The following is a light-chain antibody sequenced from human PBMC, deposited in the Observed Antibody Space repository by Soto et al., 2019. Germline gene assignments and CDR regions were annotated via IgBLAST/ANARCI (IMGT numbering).Light chain of an antibody. V-gene: IGKV3-20*01. CDR3: QQYGGSPQT. Sequence: IVVAQLPGTLAFSPSERGTLSCRARQSVSKYLAWYQQKPGQAPRLLIYGASSRATGIPDSFSGSGSGTDFTLTISRLEPEDFAVYYCQQYGGSPQTFGQGTKVDIK. CDR1: QSVSKY. J-gene: IGKJ1*01. CDR2: GAS.